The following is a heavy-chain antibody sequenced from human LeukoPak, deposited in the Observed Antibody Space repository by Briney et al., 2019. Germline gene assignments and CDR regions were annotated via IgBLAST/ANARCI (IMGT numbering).Heavy chain of an antibody. CDR1: GFTFSSSE. Sequence: GGSLRLSCAASGFTFSSSEMNWVRQAPGKGLEWVSYIGSSETTVHYADSVEGRFTISRDNAKNSLYLQMNSLRAEDTAIYYCARLTVTTKDAFDIWGQGTMVIVSP. D-gene: IGHD4-17*01. CDR3: ARLTVTTKDAFDI. V-gene: IGHV3-48*03. CDR2: IGSSETTV. J-gene: IGHJ3*02.